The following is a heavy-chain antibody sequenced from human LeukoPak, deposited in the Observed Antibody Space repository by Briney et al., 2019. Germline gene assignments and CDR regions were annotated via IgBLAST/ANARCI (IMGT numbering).Heavy chain of an antibody. D-gene: IGHD3-10*01. J-gene: IGHJ4*02. V-gene: IGHV1-69*04. CDR1: GGTFSFYA. CDR3: ARAVVVARGLMAYFNY. CDR2: IIPIPGMA. Sequence: SVKVSCKASGGTFSFYAINWVRQAPGQGLEWMGRIIPIPGMANYAQKFQGRVTITADSSTSTAYMEVSSLRSEDTAVYYCARAVVVARGLMAYFNYWGQGTLVTVSS.